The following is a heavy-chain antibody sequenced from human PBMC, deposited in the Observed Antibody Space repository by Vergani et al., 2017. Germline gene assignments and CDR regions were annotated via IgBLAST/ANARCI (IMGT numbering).Heavy chain of an antibody. D-gene: IGHD3-16*01. Sequence: EVQLLESGGGLVQPGGSLRLSCAASGFTFSSYAMSWVRQAPGKGLEWVSAISGSGGSTYYADSVKGRFTISRDNSKNTLYLQMNSLGAEDTAVYYCARSLRRFGAFDIWGQGTMVTVSS. CDR3: ARSLRRFGAFDI. V-gene: IGHV3-23*01. CDR2: ISGSGGST. CDR1: GFTFSSYA. J-gene: IGHJ3*02.